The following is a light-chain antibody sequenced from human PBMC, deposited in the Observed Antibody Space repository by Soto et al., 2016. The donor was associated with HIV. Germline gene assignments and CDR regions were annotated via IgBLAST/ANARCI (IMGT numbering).Light chain of an antibody. Sequence: SYELPQPPSVSVAPGKTARITCGGNDIGSKSVHWYQQKPGQAPVLVVYDDDDRPSGIPERFSGSSSGTTVTLTISGAQVEDEADYYCYSAADNNPVFGGGTKLTVL. J-gene: IGLJ3*02. V-gene: IGLV3-21*03. CDR2: DDD. CDR1: DIGSKS. CDR3: YSAADNNPV.